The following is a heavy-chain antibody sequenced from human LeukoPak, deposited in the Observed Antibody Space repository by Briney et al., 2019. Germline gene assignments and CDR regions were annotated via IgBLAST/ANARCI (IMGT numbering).Heavy chain of an antibody. CDR1: GYTFTGYY. CDR3: ARDIAAAGFTFDP. Sequence: GASVKVSCKASGYTFTGYYMHWVRQAPGQGLEWMGWINPNSGGTNNAQKFQRRVTIPRHTSIRTAYMELSRLRSDDTAVYYCARDIAAAGFTFDPWGQGTLVTVSS. J-gene: IGHJ5*02. D-gene: IGHD6-13*01. CDR2: INPNSGGT. V-gene: IGHV1-2*02.